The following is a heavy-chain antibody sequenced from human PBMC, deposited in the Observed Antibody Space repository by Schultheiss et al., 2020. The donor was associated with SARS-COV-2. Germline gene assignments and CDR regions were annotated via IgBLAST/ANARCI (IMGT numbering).Heavy chain of an antibody. CDR1: GYTFTSYD. D-gene: IGHD2/OR15-2a*01. CDR2: MNPNSGNT. CDR3: ARDLSNYYYYYYMDV. J-gene: IGHJ6*03. Sequence: ASVKVSCKASGYTFTSYDINWVRQATGQGLEWMGWMNPNSGNTGYAQKFQGRVTMTRDTSISTAYMELSRLRSDDTAVYYCARDLSNYYYYYYMDVWGKGTTVTVSS. V-gene: IGHV1-8*01.